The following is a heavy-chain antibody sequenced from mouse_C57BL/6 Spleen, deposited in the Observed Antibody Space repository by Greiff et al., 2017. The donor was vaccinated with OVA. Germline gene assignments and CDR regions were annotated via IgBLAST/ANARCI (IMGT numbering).Heavy chain of an antibody. D-gene: IGHD2-2*01. CDR3: ARDGGYDDWYFDV. CDR2: IDPANGNT. J-gene: IGHJ1*03. Sequence: VQLKQSVAELVRPGASVKLSCTASGFNIKNTYMHWVKQRPEQGLEWIGRIDPANGNTKYAPKFQGKATLTADTSSNTAYLQLSSLTSEDTAISYGARDGGYDDWYFDVWGTGTTVTVSS. V-gene: IGHV14-3*01. CDR1: GFNIKNTY.